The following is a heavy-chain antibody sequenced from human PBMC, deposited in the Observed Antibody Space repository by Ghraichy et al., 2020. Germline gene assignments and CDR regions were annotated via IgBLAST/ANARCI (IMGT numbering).Heavy chain of an antibody. CDR1: GGSFSGYY. J-gene: IGHJ6*02. D-gene: IGHD2-2*01. Sequence: SETLSLTCAVYGGSFSGYYWSWIRQPPGKGLEWIGEINHSGSTNYNPSLKSRVTISVDTSKNQFSLKLSSVTAADTAVYYCARVGPSIVVGGMDVWGQGTTVTVSS. V-gene: IGHV4-34*01. CDR2: INHSGST. CDR3: ARVGPSIVVGGMDV.